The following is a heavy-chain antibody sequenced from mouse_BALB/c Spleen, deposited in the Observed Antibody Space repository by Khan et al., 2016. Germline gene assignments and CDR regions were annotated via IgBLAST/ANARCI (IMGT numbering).Heavy chain of an antibody. J-gene: IGHJ3*01. CDR2: ISDGGSYT. Sequence: EVELVESGGGLVKPGGSLSLSCAASGFTFSDYYVYWVRQTLEKRLEWCATISDGGSYTNYPASVKGRFTISRDTAKNTLYLQLSSLKTEDTAMYYCAREGLSGGFAYWGQGTLVTVSA. V-gene: IGHV5-4*02. CDR1: GFTFSDYY. D-gene: IGHD2-4*01. CDR3: AREGLSGGFAY.